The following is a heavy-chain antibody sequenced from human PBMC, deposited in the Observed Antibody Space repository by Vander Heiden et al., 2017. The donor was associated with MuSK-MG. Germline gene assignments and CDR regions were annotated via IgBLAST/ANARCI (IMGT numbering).Heavy chain of an antibody. D-gene: IGHD6-19*01. CDR2: IGGSGGST. J-gene: IGHJ4*02. CDR1: GFPFRNYA. Sequence: EVQLLESGGGLVQPGGSLRPSCAASGFPFRNYAMSWVRQAPGKGLEWVSVIGGSGGSTYYADSVKGRFTISRDNSKNTLYLQMNSLRAEDTALYYCAKWPVAVAAIHYFDYWGQGTLVTVSS. V-gene: IGHV3-23*01. CDR3: AKWPVAVAAIHYFDY.